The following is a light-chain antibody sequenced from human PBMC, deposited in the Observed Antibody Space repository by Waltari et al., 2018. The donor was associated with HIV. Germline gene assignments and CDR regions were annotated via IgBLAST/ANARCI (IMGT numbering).Light chain of an antibody. CDR3: QSYDSSLSVWV. CDR2: GNS. V-gene: IGLV1-40*01. J-gene: IGLJ3*02. CDR1: SSNIGAGYD. Sequence: QSVLTQPPSVSGAPGQRVTISCTGSSSNIGAGYDVNWYQQIPVTAPKLLIYGNSHRPSGVPDRFSGSKSGTSASLAITGLQAEDEADYYCQSYDSSLSVWVFGGGTKLTVL.